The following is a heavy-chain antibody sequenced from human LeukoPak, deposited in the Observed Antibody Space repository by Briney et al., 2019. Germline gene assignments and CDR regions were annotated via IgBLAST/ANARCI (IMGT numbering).Heavy chain of an antibody. CDR2: INHSGST. V-gene: IGHV4-34*01. CDR3: ARVSYWYFDL. CDR1: GGSFIGYY. J-gene: IGHJ2*01. Sequence: SETLSLTCAVYGGSFIGYYWSWIRQPPGKGLEWIGEINHSGSTNYNPSLKSRVTISVDTSKNQFSLKLSSVTAADTAVYYCARVSYWYFDLWGRGTLVTVSS.